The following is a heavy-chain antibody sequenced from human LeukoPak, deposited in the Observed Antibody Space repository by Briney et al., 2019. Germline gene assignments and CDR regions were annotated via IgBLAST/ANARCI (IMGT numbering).Heavy chain of an antibody. J-gene: IGHJ4*02. V-gene: IGHV3-53*01. D-gene: IGHD3-22*01. CDR2: LYTGGGT. CDR3: TRSGYRHPYHFDS. CDR1: GFTFSGYY. Sequence: GGSLRLSCAASGFTFSGYYMSWIRQAPEKGLQWVSVLYTGGGTDHADSVKGRFTISRDSSKNTLSLQMNNLRAEDTAIYYCTRSGYRHPYHFDSWGQGTLVIVSS.